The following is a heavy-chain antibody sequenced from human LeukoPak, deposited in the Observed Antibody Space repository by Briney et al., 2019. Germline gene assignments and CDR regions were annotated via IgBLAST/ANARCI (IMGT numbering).Heavy chain of an antibody. CDR2: IIPIFGTA. Sequence: GSSVKVSCKASGGTFSSYAISWVRQAPGQGLEWMGGIIPIFGTANYAQKFQGRVTITADESTSTAYMELSSLRSEDTAVYYCAAGYSSGWYVDYYFDNWGQGTLVTVSS. J-gene: IGHJ4*02. CDR1: GGTFSSYA. CDR3: AAGYSSGWYVDYYFDN. V-gene: IGHV1-69*01. D-gene: IGHD6-19*01.